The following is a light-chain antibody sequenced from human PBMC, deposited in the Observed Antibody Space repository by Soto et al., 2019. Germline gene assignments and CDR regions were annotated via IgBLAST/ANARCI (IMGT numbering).Light chain of an antibody. Sequence: IQMTQSTSTLSPSVEDRVTIACRASQGISSYLAWYQQKPGKAPKLLIYAASTLQSGVPSRFSGSGSGTEFSLTISSLQPDDFATYFCQQYDSFSITFGQGTRLEIK. V-gene: IGKV1-5*01. CDR1: QGISSY. CDR3: QQYDSFSIT. J-gene: IGKJ5*01. CDR2: AAS.